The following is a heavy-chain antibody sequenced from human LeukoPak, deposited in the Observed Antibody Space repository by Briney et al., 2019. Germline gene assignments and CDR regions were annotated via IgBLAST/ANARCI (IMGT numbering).Heavy chain of an antibody. Sequence: PRGSLRLSCSASGFTFSSYAMHWVRQAPGKGLQFVSVIDTNGGTTYYADSVKGRFTISRDNSQNTLYLQMSSLRVEDTAVYYCVTGVIVSGSYYFELLGQGTLVTVSS. CDR1: GFTFSSYA. CDR3: VTGVIVSGSYYFEL. J-gene: IGHJ4*02. D-gene: IGHD2-21*01. CDR2: IDTNGGTT. V-gene: IGHV3-64D*06.